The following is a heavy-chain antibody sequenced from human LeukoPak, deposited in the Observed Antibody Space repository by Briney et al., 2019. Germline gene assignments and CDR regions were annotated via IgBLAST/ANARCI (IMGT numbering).Heavy chain of an antibody. Sequence: ASVKVSCKASGYTFTSYDINWVRQATGQGLEWMGWMNPNSGNTGYAQKFQGRVTMTRNTSISTAHMELSSLRSEDTAVYYCARAQEVDYDDSDAFDIWGQGTMVTVSS. D-gene: IGHD4-17*01. CDR3: ARAQEVDYDDSDAFDI. V-gene: IGHV1-8*01. CDR1: GYTFTSYD. CDR2: MNPNSGNT. J-gene: IGHJ3*02.